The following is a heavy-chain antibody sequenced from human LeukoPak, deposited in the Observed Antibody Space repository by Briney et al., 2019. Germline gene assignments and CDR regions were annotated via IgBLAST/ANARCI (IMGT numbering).Heavy chain of an antibody. V-gene: IGHV4-39*07. D-gene: IGHD3-10*01. CDR3: ARDGSASYYTDPFDY. J-gene: IGHJ4*02. Sequence: SETLSLTCTVSGGSISSSSYYWGWIRQPPGKGLEWIGSIYYSGSTYYNPSLKSRVTISVDTSRNQFSLKLTSVTAADTAVYYCARDGSASYYTDPFDYWGQGTLVTVSS. CDR1: GGSISSSSYY. CDR2: IYYSGST.